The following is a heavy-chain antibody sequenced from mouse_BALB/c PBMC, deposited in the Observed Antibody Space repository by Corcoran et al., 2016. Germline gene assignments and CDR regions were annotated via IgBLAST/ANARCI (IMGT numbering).Heavy chain of an antibody. V-gene: IGHV1-9*01. Sequence: QVQLQQSGPELMKPGASVKISCKATGYTFSSYWIEWVKQRPGHGLEWIGEILPGSGSTNYNEKFKGKATFTADTSSNTAYMQLSSLTSEDSAVYYCAREGLRQYYDMDYWGQGTSVTVSS. CDR1: GYTFSSYW. J-gene: IGHJ4*01. CDR2: ILPGSGST. D-gene: IGHD2-4*01. CDR3: AREGLRQYYDMDY.